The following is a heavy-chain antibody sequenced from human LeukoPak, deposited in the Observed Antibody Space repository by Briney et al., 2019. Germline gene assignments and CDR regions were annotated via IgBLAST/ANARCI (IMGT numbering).Heavy chain of an antibody. CDR1: GGSISSGDYY. J-gene: IGHJ4*02. V-gene: IGHV4-30-4*08. CDR2: IYYSGST. D-gene: IGHD2-8*02. CDR3: ARGLYWAYFDY. Sequence: SETLSLTCTVSGGSISSGDYYWSWIRQPPGKGLEWIGYIYYSGSTNYNPSLKSRVTISVDTSKNQFSLKLSSVTAADTAVYYCARGLYWAYFDYWGQGTLVTVSS.